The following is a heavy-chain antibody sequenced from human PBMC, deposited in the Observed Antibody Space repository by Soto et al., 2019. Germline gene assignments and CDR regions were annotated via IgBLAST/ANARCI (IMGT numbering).Heavy chain of an antibody. CDR1: GFTFSSYG. Sequence: QVQLVESGGGVVQPGRSLRLSCAASGFTFSSYGMHWVRQAPGKGLEWVAVLSYDGSNKYYADSVKGRFTISRDNSKNTLYLQMNSLRAEDTPVYYCAKDTVAATHDYYYGMDVWGQGTTVTVS. CDR3: AKDTVAATHDYYYGMDV. CDR2: LSYDGSNK. V-gene: IGHV3-30*18. J-gene: IGHJ6*02. D-gene: IGHD2-15*01.